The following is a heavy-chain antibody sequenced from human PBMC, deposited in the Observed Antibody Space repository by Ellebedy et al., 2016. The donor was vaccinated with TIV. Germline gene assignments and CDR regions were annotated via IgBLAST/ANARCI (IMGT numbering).Heavy chain of an antibody. CDR2: IRQEGDEI. J-gene: IGHJ5*02. V-gene: IGHV3-7*01. Sequence: GESLKISCAASGFNFRSYWMTWVRQAPGKGLEWVAKIRQEGDEIYYVESVKGRFTISRDNAENSLFLQMNSLRVEDTAVYYCARRASYGDYAVQVNPWFDRWGQGTLVTVSS. CDR3: ARRASYGDYAVQVNPWFDR. CDR1: GFNFRSYW. D-gene: IGHD4-17*01.